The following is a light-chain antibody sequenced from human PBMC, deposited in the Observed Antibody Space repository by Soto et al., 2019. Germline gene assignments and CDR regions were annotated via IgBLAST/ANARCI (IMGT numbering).Light chain of an antibody. Sequence: EIILTQSPDTLSFSPGERATLSFRASQTVSSNYLAWCQQRPGQAPRLLIYGASTRAAGIPDRFSGSGSGTDFTLTISSLQSEDVAVYYCQQYNKWPLTFGGGTKVDIK. CDR3: QQYNKWPLT. CDR2: GAS. V-gene: IGKV3D-15*01. CDR1: QTVSSN. J-gene: IGKJ4*01.